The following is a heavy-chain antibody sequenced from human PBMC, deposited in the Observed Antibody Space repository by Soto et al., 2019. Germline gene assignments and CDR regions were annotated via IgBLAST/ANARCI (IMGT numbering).Heavy chain of an antibody. V-gene: IGHV3-30*18. CDR3: AKGGVTIFGVGPDY. CDR1: GFTFSSYG. Sequence: QVPLVESGGGVVQPGRSLRLSCAASGFTFSSYGMHWVRQAPGKGLEWVAVISYDGSNKYYADSVKGRFTISRDNSKNTLYLQMNSLRAEDTAVYYCAKGGVTIFGVGPDYWGQGTLVTVSS. J-gene: IGHJ4*02. D-gene: IGHD3-3*01. CDR2: ISYDGSNK.